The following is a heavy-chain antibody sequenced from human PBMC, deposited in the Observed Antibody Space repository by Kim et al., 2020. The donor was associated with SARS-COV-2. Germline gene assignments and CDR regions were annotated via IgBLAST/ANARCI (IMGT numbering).Heavy chain of an antibody. J-gene: IGHJ4*02. V-gene: IGHV3-74*03. CDR3: VVRGDKSLDY. Sequence: RTTTYADSVKGRRTIARDNAKNTLYQQMNRLRAEETAVYYWVVRGDKSLDYWGQGTLVTVSS. CDR2: RTT. D-gene: IGHD3-10*01.